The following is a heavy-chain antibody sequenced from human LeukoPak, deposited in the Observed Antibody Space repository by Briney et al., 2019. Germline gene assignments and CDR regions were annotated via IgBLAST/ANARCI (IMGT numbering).Heavy chain of an antibody. J-gene: IGHJ4*02. CDR1: GFTSSSYS. CDR2: ISSSSSYI. V-gene: IGHV3-21*01. Sequence: GGSLRLSCAASGFTSSSYSMNWVRQAPGKGLEWVSSISSSSSYIYYADSVKGRFTISRDNAKNSLYLQMNSLRAEDTAVYYCARVAHGDYENYWGQGTLVTVSS. CDR3: ARVAHGDYENY. D-gene: IGHD4-17*01.